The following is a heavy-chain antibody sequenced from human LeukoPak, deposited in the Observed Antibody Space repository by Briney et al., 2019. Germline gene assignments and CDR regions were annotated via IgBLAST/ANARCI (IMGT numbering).Heavy chain of an antibody. CDR2: IWSDGTNQ. CDR1: QFTFSLYA. Sequence: GGSLTLSSLASQFTFSLYAMHWVRQAPGRGLEWVAVIWSDGTNQYYADSVRGRFTISRDDSQKTVYLHMNGLRVEDTAVYFCARDAQRGFDYSNSLRYWGQGTLVTVSS. V-gene: IGHV3-33*01. J-gene: IGHJ4*02. CDR3: ARDAQRGFDYSNSLRY. D-gene: IGHD4-11*01.